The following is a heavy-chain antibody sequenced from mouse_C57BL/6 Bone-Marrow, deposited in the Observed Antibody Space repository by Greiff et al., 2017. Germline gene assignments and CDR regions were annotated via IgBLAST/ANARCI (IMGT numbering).Heavy chain of an antibody. D-gene: IGHD1-1*01. CDR2: IYPGDGAT. Sequence: QVQLLQSGAELVKPGASVKISCKASGYAFSSYWMNWVKQRPGKGLEWIGQIYPGDGATTYNGKFQGKATLTADKSSSAAYMQLSSLTSEDSAVYVWARSSNYDGRSTYDFDYWGQGTTLTVSA. CDR1: GYAFSSYW. J-gene: IGHJ2*01. CDR3: ARSSNYDGRSTYDFDY. V-gene: IGHV1-80*01.